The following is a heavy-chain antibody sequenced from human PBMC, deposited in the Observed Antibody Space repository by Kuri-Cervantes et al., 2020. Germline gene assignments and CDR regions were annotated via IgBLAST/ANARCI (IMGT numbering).Heavy chain of an antibody. V-gene: IGHV4-34*01. D-gene: IGHD4-17*01. CDR1: GGSFSGYY. CDR2: INHSGST. CDR3: AREDYGDSRTTFDI. J-gene: IGHJ3*02. Sequence: SETLSLTCAVYGGSFSGYYWNWIRQPPGKGLEWIGEINHSGSTNYNPYLKSRVTISVDSTKNQFSLKLSSVTAADTAVYYGAREDYGDSRTTFDIWGQGTMVTVSS.